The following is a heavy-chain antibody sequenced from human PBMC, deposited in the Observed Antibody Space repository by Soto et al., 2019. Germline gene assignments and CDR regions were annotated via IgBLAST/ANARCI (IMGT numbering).Heavy chain of an antibody. CDR2: ISFNGGNT. D-gene: IGHD2-2*01. CDR3: VKFRGCSTINCYSGNGFDP. Sequence: GGPLRLACSSCGLTFCSYAMHWVRQAPEKGMDYVSTISFNGGNTDYADSEKGRFTISRDNSKNTLYLQLSSLRAEDSSVYYSVKFRGCSTINCYSGNGFDPWRHGA. CDR1: GLTFCSYA. V-gene: IGHV3-64D*06. J-gene: IGHJ5*02.